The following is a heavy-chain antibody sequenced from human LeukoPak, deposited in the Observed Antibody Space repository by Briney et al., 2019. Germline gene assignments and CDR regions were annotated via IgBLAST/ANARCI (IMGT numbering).Heavy chain of an antibody. D-gene: IGHD6-19*01. V-gene: IGHV4-4*07. CDR1: GGSISNYH. J-gene: IGHJ4*02. CDR3: ARRDISSGRSFDY. Sequence: SETLSLTCTVSGGSISNYHWSWIRQPAGKGLEWIGQMNTSGSTNYNPPLKSRVTMSIDTPENQLSLTIRSVTAADTAVYYCARRDISSGRSFDYWGQRTLVSVSS. CDR2: MNTSGST.